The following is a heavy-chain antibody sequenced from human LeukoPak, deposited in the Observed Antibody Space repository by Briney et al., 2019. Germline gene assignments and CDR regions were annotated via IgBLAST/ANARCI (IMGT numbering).Heavy chain of an antibody. D-gene: IGHD3-10*01. CDR1: GGSISSSSYY. V-gene: IGHV4-39*07. Sequence: PSETLSLTCTVSGGSISSSSYYWGWIRQPPGKGLEWIGSIYYSGSTYYNPSLKSRVTISVDTSKNQFSLKLSSVTAADTAVYYCAREYGSGSSFDPWGQGTLVTVSS. CDR3: AREYGSGSSFDP. J-gene: IGHJ5*02. CDR2: IYYSGST.